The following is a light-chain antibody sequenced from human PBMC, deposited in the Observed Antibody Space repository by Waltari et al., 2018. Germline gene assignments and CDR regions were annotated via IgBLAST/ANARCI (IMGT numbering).Light chain of an antibody. CDR2: LIS. CDR3: MQARQTPWT. CDR1: QSLLHSSGNTF. J-gene: IGKJ1*01. V-gene: IGKV2-28*01. Sequence: DIVMTQSPLSLSVTPGEPASISSRSSQSLLHSSGNTFLDWYLQKPGQSPQLLIYLISNRASGVPDRCSGSGSGTDFTLKISRVEAEDVGVYFCMQARQTPWTFGQGTKVEIK.